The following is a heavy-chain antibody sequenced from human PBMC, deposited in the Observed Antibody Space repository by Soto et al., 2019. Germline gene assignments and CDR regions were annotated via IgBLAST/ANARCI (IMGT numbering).Heavy chain of an antibody. V-gene: IGHV5-51*01. Sequence: GESLKISCKGSGYSFTSYWIGWVRQMPGKGLEWMGIIHPGDSDTRYSPSFQGQVTISADKSISTAYLQWSSLKASDTAMYYCARALTYYYDSSGLRREYYFDYWGQGTLVTVSS. CDR2: IHPGDSDT. CDR3: ARALTYYYDSSGLRREYYFDY. D-gene: IGHD3-22*01. J-gene: IGHJ4*02. CDR1: GYSFTSYW.